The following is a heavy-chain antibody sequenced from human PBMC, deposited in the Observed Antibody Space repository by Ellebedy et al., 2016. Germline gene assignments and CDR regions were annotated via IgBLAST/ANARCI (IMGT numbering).Heavy chain of an antibody. CDR1: GDSIRSYY. V-gene: IGHV4-59*12. D-gene: IGHD3-22*01. Sequence: SETLSLXCTVSGDSIRSYYWSWIRQPPGKGLEWIGYKFYSESAYYNPSLKSRVTISVDTSKNQFSLKLSSVTAADTAVYYCARDYYDSSGYHPWFDPWGQGTLVTVSS. J-gene: IGHJ5*02. CDR3: ARDYYDSSGYHPWFDP. CDR2: KFYSESA.